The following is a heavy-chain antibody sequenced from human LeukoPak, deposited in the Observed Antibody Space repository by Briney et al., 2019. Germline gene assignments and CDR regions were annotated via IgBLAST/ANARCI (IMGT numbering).Heavy chain of an antibody. CDR2: IYSGGST. CDR1: GFTFSSYA. D-gene: IGHD3-22*01. CDR3: AREGKYYYDSTARDY. Sequence: GGSLRLSCAASGFTFSSYAMSWVRQAPGKGLEWVSVIYSGGSTYYADSVKGRFTISRDNSKNTLYLQMNSLRAEDTAVYYCAREGKYYYDSTARDYWGQGTLVTVSS. J-gene: IGHJ4*02. V-gene: IGHV3-53*01.